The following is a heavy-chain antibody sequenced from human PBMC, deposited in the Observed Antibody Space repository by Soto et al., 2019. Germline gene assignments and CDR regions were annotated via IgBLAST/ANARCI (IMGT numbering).Heavy chain of an antibody. CDR2: ISNDGSNK. V-gene: IGHV3-30*18. D-gene: IGHD1-26*01. Sequence: QVQLVESGGGVVQPGRSLRLSCAGSGFTFSYYGIHWVRQAPGKGLEWVSFISNDGSNKYYADSVTGRFTISRDNSKSTVYVQMNSLRPEDTALYYCAKEGSFSSRYSGGGGENFYYGMDVWGQGTTVTVSS. CDR1: GFTFSYYG. CDR3: AKEGSFSSRYSGGGGENFYYGMDV. J-gene: IGHJ6*02.